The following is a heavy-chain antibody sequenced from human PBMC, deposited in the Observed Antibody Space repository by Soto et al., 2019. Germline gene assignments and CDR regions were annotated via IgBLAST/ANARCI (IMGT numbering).Heavy chain of an antibody. CDR2: IITITGYI. CDR3: ARGYTGYCSGGTCYWFDP. Sequence: GGSLSLSCAVSGLTFSKYAMTWVRQAPGKGLEWVSIITITGYINYADSVKGRFTISRDNAKKSLYLQMNSLRAEDTAVYYCARGYTGYCSGGTCYWFDPWGQGTLVTVSS. V-gene: IGHV3-21*01. J-gene: IGHJ5*02. D-gene: IGHD2-15*01. CDR1: GLTFSKYA.